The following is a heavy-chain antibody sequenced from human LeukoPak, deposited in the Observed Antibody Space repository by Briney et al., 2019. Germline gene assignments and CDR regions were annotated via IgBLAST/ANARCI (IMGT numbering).Heavy chain of an antibody. Sequence: GGSLRLSCAASGFTFSSYAVNWVRQAPGRGLEWVAVISYDGSNKYYADSVKGRFSISRDNSKNTLYLQMNSLRAEDTAVYYCASRYDGFDYWGQGTLVTVSS. V-gene: IGHV3-30-3*01. J-gene: IGHJ4*02. CDR2: ISYDGSNK. CDR3: ASRYDGFDY. CDR1: GFTFSSYA. D-gene: IGHD3-3*01.